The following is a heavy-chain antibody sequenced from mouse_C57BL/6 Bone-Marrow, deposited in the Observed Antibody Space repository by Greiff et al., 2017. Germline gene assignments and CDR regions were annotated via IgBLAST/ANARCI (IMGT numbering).Heavy chain of an antibody. CDR3: ARGDDYDGFVF. D-gene: IGHD2-4*01. J-gene: IGHJ3*01. Sequence: QVHVKQSGAELARPGASVKLSCKASGYTFTSYGISWVKQRTGQGLEWIGEIYPRSGNTYYNEKFKGKATLTADKSSSTAYMELRSLSSEDTAVYFCARGDDYDGFVFWGQEALVTVSA. V-gene: IGHV1-81*01. CDR1: GYTFTSYG. CDR2: IYPRSGNT.